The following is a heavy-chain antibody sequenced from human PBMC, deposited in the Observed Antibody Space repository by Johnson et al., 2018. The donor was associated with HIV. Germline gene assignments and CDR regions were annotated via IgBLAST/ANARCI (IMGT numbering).Heavy chain of an antibody. Sequence: QVQLVESGGGLIQPGGSLRLSCAASDFTVSGNYMSWVRQAPGKGLEWVSGISWNSGSMGYADSVKGRFTISRDNAKNSLYLQMNSLRGEDTAVYYCARDGRQLATRGSFDIWGQGTVVTVSS. D-gene: IGHD5-24*01. V-gene: IGHV3-11*04. J-gene: IGHJ3*02. CDR1: DFTVSGNY. CDR2: ISWNSGSM. CDR3: ARDGRQLATRGSFDI.